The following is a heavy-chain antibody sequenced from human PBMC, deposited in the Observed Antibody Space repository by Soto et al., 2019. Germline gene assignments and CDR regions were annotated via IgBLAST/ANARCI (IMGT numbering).Heavy chain of an antibody. D-gene: IGHD2-8*02. V-gene: IGHV3-30*03. CDR2: MSRDGGTK. CDR1: GFTVSTYG. CDR3: TGEVASVY. J-gene: IGHJ4*02. Sequence: QVQLVESGGGVVQPGRSLRLSCAVSGFTVSTYGMHWVSQDPGKGLEWVAVMSRDGGTKYYADSVKGRFTISRDNSRNTLFLDMNSLRGDDMAVYYCTGEVASVYWGQGTLVTVSS.